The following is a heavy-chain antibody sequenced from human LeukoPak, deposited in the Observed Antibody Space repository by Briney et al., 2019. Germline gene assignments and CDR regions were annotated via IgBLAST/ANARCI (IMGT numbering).Heavy chain of an antibody. D-gene: IGHD6-19*01. Sequence: GRLTISRDKAKNSLYLQMDSLRAEDTAVYYCARGRNGWYHNFHYWGQGTLVTVSS. J-gene: IGHJ4*02. CDR3: ARGRNGWYHNFHY. V-gene: IGHV3-11*06.